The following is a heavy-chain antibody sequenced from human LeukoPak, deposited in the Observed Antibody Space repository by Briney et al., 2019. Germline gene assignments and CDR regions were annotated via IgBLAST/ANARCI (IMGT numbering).Heavy chain of an antibody. CDR3: ARAGNIRFDY. CDR1: GFTFSSYA. D-gene: IGHD2/OR15-2a*01. CDR2: ISGSGGST. Sequence: GGSLRLSCAASGFTFSSYAMSWVPQAPGKGLEWVSAISGSGGSTYYADSVKGRFTISRDNPKNTLYLQMNSLRAEDTAVYYCARAGNIRFDYWGQGTLVTVSS. J-gene: IGHJ4*02. V-gene: IGHV3-23*01.